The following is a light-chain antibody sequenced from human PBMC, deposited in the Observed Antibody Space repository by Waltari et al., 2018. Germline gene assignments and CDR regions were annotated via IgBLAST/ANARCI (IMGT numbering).Light chain of an antibody. Sequence: EIVLTQSPGTLSLSPGESAPLSCRASQSVGINDLAWYQQRPGQAPRLLIYGASSRATGIPDRFSGSGSGTDFTLSISRLEPEDFAVYYCQHYVRTWAFGQGTKVEIK. J-gene: IGKJ1*01. V-gene: IGKV3-20*01. CDR1: QSVGIND. CDR3: QHYVRTWA. CDR2: GAS.